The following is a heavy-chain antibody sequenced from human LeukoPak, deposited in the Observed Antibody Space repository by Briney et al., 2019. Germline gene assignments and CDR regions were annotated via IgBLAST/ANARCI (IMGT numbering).Heavy chain of an antibody. CDR2: IIPILGTA. Sequence: ASVKVSCKASGGTFSSYAISWVRQAPGQGLEWMGRIIPILGTANYAQKFQGRVTITTDESTSTAYMELSSLRSEDTAVYYCARGLYSSSWTTFDYWGQGTLVTVSS. CDR1: GGTFSSYA. V-gene: IGHV1-69*11. D-gene: IGHD6-13*01. J-gene: IGHJ4*02. CDR3: ARGLYSSSWTTFDY.